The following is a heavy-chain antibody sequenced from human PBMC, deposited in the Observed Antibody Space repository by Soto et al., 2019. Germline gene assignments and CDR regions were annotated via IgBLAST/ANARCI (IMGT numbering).Heavy chain of an antibody. Sequence: EVQLVESGGGWVQPGGSLRLSCAAPAFIFIGYEMNLVRQAPGKGLEWISYISNSGTTVKYADSVKGRFTVSRDNAKKSLYLQMHSLRVEDTAVYFCARSRGGGFDDYFDHWGQGTLVTVSS. J-gene: IGHJ4*02. D-gene: IGHD2-15*01. CDR2: ISNSGTTV. V-gene: IGHV3-48*03. CDR1: AFIFIGYE. CDR3: ARSRGGGFDDYFDH.